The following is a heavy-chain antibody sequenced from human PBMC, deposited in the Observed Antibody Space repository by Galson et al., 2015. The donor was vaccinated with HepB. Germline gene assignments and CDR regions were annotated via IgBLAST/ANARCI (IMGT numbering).Heavy chain of an antibody. CDR3: ALENQLGAYYFDY. CDR2: VRYDGGGPK. D-gene: IGHD3-16*01. Sequence: SLRLSCAASGFTFSNYGLHWVRQAPGEGLEWVAFVRYDGGGPKYYADSAKGRFTISRDNSESTLYLQMNNLRAEDTAVYYCALENQLGAYYFDYWGQGT. J-gene: IGHJ4*02. CDR1: GFTFSNYG. V-gene: IGHV3-30*02.